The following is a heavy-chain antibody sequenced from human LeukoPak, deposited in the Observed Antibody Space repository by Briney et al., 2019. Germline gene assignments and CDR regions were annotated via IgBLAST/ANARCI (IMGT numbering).Heavy chain of an antibody. V-gene: IGHV3-7*01. D-gene: IGHD1-1*01. CDR1: GFTFADTW. CDR2: MNQDGSAM. J-gene: IGHJ6*02. Sequence: PGGSLRLSCAASGFTFADTWMSWVRQAPGKGLDWVASMNQDGSAMSYVDSVKGRFTISRDNAKNSLYLQMNSLRAEDTAVYYCATYINWVAGDVWGQGTTVTVSS. CDR3: ATYINWVAGDV.